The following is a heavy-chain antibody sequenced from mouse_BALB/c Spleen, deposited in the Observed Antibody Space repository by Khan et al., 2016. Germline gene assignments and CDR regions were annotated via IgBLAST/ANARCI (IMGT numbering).Heavy chain of an antibody. V-gene: IGHV5-6-3*01. J-gene: IGHJ1*01. CDR2: INSNGGST. CDR3: AMGGGRDTRYFDV. CDR1: GFTFSSYG. Sequence: EVELVVSGGGLVQPGGSLKLSCAASGFTFSSYGMSWVRQTPDKRLELVATINSNGGSTYYPDSVKGRFTISRDNAKHTQYLQMRSLKSEATALYYCAMGGGRDTRYFDVWGAGTTVTVSS.